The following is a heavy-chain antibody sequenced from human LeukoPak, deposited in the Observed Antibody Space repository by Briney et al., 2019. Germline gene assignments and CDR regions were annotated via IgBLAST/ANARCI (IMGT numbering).Heavy chain of an antibody. CDR2: IYSGGSI. CDR1: GFAVSRNY. D-gene: IGHD3-3*01. Sequence: GGSLRLSCAASGFAVSRNYMTWVRQAPGRGLEWVSHIYSGGSICYADSVKGRFTISRDNSKNTLYLQMNSLRAEDTAVYYCAKRDDFWSGYESWGQGTLVTVSS. V-gene: IGHV3-53*01. J-gene: IGHJ4*02. CDR3: AKRDDFWSGYES.